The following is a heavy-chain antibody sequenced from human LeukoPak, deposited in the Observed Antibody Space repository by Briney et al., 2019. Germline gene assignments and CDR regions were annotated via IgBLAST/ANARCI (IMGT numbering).Heavy chain of an antibody. CDR1: RYTFTGYY. J-gene: IGHJ4*02. CDR2: INPNSGGT. V-gene: IGHV1-2*04. CDR3: ARAGYRGPFFDY. Sequence: ASVKVSCKASRYTFTGYYMHWVRQAPGQGLEWMGWINPNSGGTNYAQKFQGWVTMTRDTSISTAYMELSRLRSDDTAVYYCARAGYRGPFFDYWGQGTLVTVSS. D-gene: IGHD5-18*01.